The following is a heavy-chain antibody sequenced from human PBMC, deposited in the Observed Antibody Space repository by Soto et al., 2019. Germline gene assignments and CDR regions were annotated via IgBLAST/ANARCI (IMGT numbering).Heavy chain of an antibody. Sequence: EVQLVESGGGLVQPGGSLRLSCAASGFTFSTYWMTWVRQAPGKGLEWVANIKQDGSEKYYVDSVKGRFTISRDNTKKSLYLQVTSLRTQDTAVYYCTRGSGWGDSWGQGTLVTVSS. J-gene: IGHJ4*02. V-gene: IGHV3-7*03. D-gene: IGHD6-19*01. CDR2: IKQDGSEK. CDR1: GFTFSTYW. CDR3: TRGSGWGDS.